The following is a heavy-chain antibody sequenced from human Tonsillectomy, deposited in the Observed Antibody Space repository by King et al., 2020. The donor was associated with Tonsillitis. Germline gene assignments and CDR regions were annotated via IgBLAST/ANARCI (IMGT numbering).Heavy chain of an antibody. J-gene: IGHJ3*02. CDR1: WSPVSSNY. Sequence: VQLVESGGGLIQPGGSLRLSCAASWSPVSSNYISWVRQAPGKGLEWVSFIYIVVINYYAASGKVPFTISMDKSKNTLYLQMNSLRAEDTAVYYCAREGAAAGTERIGAFDIWGQGTMVTVSS. V-gene: IGHV3-53*01. D-gene: IGHD6-13*01. CDR2: IYIVVIN. CDR3: AREGAAAGTERIGAFDI.